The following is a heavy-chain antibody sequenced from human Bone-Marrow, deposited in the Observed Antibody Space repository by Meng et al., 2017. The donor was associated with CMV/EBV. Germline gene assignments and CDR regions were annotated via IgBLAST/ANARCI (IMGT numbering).Heavy chain of an antibody. Sequence: ASVKVSCKASEYTFTAYYMHWVRQVPGQGLVWMGWINPNSGGTNYAQRFQGRVTMTRDTSITTAYMELRRLRSDDTALYYCARGNCGADCFTSFYSDYFQHWGQGIPVTVSS. J-gene: IGHJ1*01. D-gene: IGHD2-21*01. CDR2: INPNSGGT. CDR3: ARGNCGADCFTSFYSDYFQH. CDR1: EYTFTAYY. V-gene: IGHV1-2*02.